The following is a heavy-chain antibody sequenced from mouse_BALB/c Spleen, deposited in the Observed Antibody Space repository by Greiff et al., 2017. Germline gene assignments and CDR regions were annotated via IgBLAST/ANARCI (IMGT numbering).Heavy chain of an antibody. CDR2: INPSNGGT. V-gene: IGHV1S81*02. J-gene: IGHJ4*01. CDR3: TRLGGYAMDY. Sequence: VQLQQSGAELVKPGASVKLSCKASGYTFTSYYMYWVKQRPGQGLEWIGEINPSNGGTNFNEKFKSKATLTVDKSSSTAYMQLSSLTSEDSAVYYCTRLGGYAMDYWGQGTSVTVSS. CDR1: GYTFTSYY.